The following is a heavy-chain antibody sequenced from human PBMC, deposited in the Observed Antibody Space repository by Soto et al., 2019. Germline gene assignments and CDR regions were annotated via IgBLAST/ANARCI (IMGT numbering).Heavy chain of an antibody. J-gene: IGHJ4*02. Sequence: VQLVESGGGLIQPGGSLRLSCAASGFTVSNNHMTWVRQAAGKGLELVSFVHGGGSTSYADAVKGRFTISRDNSKNTLSLQMDRLSAEATAISYCAGRLTTAASLDYWGRGTLVTVSS. CDR1: GFTVSNNH. CDR3: AGRLTTAASLDY. V-gene: IGHV3-53*01. D-gene: IGHD3-16*01. CDR2: VHGGGST.